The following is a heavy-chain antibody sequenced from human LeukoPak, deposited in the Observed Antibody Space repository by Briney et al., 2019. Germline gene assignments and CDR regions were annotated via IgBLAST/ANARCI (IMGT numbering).Heavy chain of an antibody. CDR1: GFTFSSYS. V-gene: IGHV3-21*01. J-gene: IGHJ6*03. Sequence: GGSLRLSCAASGFTFSSYSMNWVRQAPGKGLEWVSSISSSSSCIYYADSVKGRFTISRDNAKNSLYLQMNSLKGEDTALYYCARLSAYYYGSYFYYYMDVWGKGTTVTVSS. D-gene: IGHD3-10*01. CDR3: ARLSAYYYGSYFYYYMDV. CDR2: ISSSSSCI.